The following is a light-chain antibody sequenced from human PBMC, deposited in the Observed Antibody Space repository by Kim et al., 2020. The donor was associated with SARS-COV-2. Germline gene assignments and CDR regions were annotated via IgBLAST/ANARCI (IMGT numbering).Light chain of an antibody. J-gene: IGKJ2*01. V-gene: IGKV3-20*01. CDR3: QHYGNSPYT. CDR1: QTITNSY. CDR2: GAS. Sequence: PGEGAPHSCRASQTITNSYLAWYQQKPGQAPRLLIYGASSRATGIPNRFSGSGSGTDFTLTISRLGPEDFAVYYCQHYGNSPYTFGQGTKLEI.